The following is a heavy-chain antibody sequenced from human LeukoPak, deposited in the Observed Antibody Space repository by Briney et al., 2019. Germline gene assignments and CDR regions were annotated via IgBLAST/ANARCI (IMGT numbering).Heavy chain of an antibody. D-gene: IGHD6-19*01. Sequence: GGSLRLSCAASGFTFDDYAMHWVRQAPGKGLEWVSGISWNSGSIGYADSVKGRFTISRDNAKNSLYLQMNSLRAEDMALYYCAKAVGSHSSGWYLGAFDIWGQGTMVTVSS. CDR3: AKAVGSHSSGWYLGAFDI. V-gene: IGHV3-9*03. J-gene: IGHJ3*02. CDR2: ISWNSGSI. CDR1: GFTFDDYA.